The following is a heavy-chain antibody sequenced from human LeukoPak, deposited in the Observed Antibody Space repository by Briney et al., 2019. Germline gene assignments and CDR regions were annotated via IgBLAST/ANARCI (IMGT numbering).Heavy chain of an antibody. CDR2: IYYSGST. D-gene: IGHD6-19*01. CDR1: GGSISSYY. Sequence: PSETLSLTCAVSGGSISSYYWSWIRQPPGKGLEWIGYIYYSGSTYYNPSLKSRVTISVDTSKSQFSLKLSSVTAADTAVYYCASRAGYSSGSDYWGQGTLVTVSS. CDR3: ASRAGYSSGSDY. J-gene: IGHJ4*02. V-gene: IGHV4-59*12.